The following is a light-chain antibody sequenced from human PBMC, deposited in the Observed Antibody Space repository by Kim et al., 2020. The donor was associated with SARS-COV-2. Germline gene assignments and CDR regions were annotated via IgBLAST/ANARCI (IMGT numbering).Light chain of an antibody. CDR2: AAS. CDR1: QSISSY. V-gene: IGKV1-39*01. CDR3: QQSYSTPHT. J-gene: IGKJ2*01. Sequence: SASVGDRVTITCRASQSISSYLNWYQQKPVKAPKLLIYAASSLQSGVPSRFSGSGSGTDFTLTISSLQPEDFATYYCQQSYSTPHTFGQGTKLEI.